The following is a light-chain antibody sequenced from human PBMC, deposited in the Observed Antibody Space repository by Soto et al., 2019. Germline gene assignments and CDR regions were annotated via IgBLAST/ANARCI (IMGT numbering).Light chain of an antibody. J-gene: IGKJ1*01. V-gene: IGKV3-20*01. CDR2: VAS. CDR3: HQDFNLPWT. CDR1: QSVDSNY. Sequence: EIVLTQSPGTLSLSPGEGATLSCRASQSVDSNYLAWYQQKPGQAPRLLIHVASYRGTGTPDRFSGSGSGTDFTLTISRLEPEDFAVYFCHQDFNLPWTFGQGTKVDIK.